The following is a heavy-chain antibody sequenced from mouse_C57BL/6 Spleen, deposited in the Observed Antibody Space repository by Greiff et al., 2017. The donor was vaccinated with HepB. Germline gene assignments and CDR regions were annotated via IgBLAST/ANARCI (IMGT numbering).Heavy chain of an antibody. V-gene: IGHV1-82*01. CDR1: GYAFSSSW. CDR3: ATHSNYDWYFDV. CDR2: IYPGDGDT. Sequence: QVQLQQSGPELVKPGASVKISCKASGYAFSSSWMNWVKQRPGKGLEWIGRIYPGDGDTNYNGKFKGKATLTADKSSSTAYMQLSSLTSEDSAVYFCATHSNYDWYFDVWGTGTTVTVSS. J-gene: IGHJ1*03. D-gene: IGHD2-5*01.